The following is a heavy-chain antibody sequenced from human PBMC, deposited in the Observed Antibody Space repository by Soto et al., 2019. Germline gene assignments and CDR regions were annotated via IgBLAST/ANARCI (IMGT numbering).Heavy chain of an antibody. CDR3: ARSPPSPYTAMVKYYFDY. J-gene: IGHJ4*02. CDR2: IIPIFGTA. V-gene: IGHV1-69*13. CDR1: GGTFSSYA. D-gene: IGHD5-18*01. Sequence: ASVKVSCKASGGTFSSYAISWVRQAPGQGLEWMGGIIPIFGTANYAQKFQGRVTITADESTSTAYMELSSLRSEDTAVYYCARSPPSPYTAMVKYYFDYWGQGTLVTVSS.